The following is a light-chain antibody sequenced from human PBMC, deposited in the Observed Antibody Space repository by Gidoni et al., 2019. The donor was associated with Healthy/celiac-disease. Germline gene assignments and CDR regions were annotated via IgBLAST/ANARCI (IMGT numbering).Light chain of an antibody. CDR3: QQSYSTPL. CDR2: AAS. Sequence: DVQMAQSPSPLSASVGDRVTITCRASQSISSYLNWYQQKPGKAPKLLIYAASSLQSGVPSRFSGSGSGTDFTLTISSLQPEDFATYYCQQSYSTPLFXGXTKVEIK. V-gene: IGKV1-39*01. J-gene: IGKJ4*01. CDR1: QSISSY.